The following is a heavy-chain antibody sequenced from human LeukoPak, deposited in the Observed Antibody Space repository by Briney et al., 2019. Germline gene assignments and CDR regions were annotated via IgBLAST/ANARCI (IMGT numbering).Heavy chain of an antibody. CDR1: GFTFSSYG. J-gene: IGHJ4*02. D-gene: IGHD4-17*01. Sequence: GGSLRLSCAASGFTFSSYGMSWVRQAPGKGLEWVSAISGSGGSTYYADSVRGRFTISRDNSKNTLYLQMNSLRAEDTAVYYCAKSESFTVTTAFDYWGQGTLVTVSS. CDR2: ISGSGGST. V-gene: IGHV3-23*01. CDR3: AKSESFTVTTAFDY.